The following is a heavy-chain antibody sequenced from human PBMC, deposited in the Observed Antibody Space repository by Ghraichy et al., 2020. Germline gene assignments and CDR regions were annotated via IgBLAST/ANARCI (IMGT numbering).Heavy chain of an antibody. J-gene: IGHJ4*02. Sequence: SETLSLTCTVSGDSISSSGYYWGWIRQPPGKGLEWIGNIYSSGNTYYNPSLKSRVTISLDSSKNQFSLKLSSVTAADTAVYYCARRRSSTSFRDYWGQGTLVTVCS. CDR1: GDSISSSGYY. V-gene: IGHV4-39*01. CDR3: ARRRSSTSFRDY. D-gene: IGHD2-2*01. CDR2: IYSSGNT.